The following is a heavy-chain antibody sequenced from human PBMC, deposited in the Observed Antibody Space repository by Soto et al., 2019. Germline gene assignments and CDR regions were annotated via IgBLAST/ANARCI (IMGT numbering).Heavy chain of an antibody. V-gene: IGHV4-34*01. CDR1: GGSFSGYY. D-gene: IGHD3-10*01. Sequence: SETLSLTCAVYGGSFSGYYWSWIRQPPGKGLEWIGEINHSGSTNYNPSLKSRVTISVDTSKNQFSLKLSSVTAADTAVYYCARLWFGELLTYCYGMDVWGQGTTVTVSS. CDR3: ARLWFGELLTYCYGMDV. CDR2: INHSGST. J-gene: IGHJ6*02.